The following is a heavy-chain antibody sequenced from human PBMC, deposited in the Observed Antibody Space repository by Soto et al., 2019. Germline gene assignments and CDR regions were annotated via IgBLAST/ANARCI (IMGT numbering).Heavy chain of an antibody. CDR3: AKSLLFVDHGYMDV. J-gene: IGHJ6*03. V-gene: IGHV1-69*02. Sequence: QVQLVQSGAELKKPGSSVKVSCEASGGSFTSYSFTWVRQAPGQGLEWMGRIIPIQGKANYALKFQDRVKIAADRSTRTVYMELTSLRPEDTAVYFCAKSLLFVDHGYMDVWGKGTTVTVS. CDR2: IIPIQGKA. D-gene: IGHD2-21*01. CDR1: GGSFTSYS.